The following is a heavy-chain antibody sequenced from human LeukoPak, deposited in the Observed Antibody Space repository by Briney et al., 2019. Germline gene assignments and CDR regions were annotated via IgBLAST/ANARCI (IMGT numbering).Heavy chain of an antibody. D-gene: IGHD3-3*01. J-gene: IGHJ4*02. CDR3: ARSTYDFWSGSYFDY. CDR1: GFTFSSYW. CDR2: IKQDGSEK. Sequence: GGSLRLSCAASGFTFSSYWMSWVRQAPGKGLEWVANIKQDGSEKYYVDSVKGRFTISRDNAKNSLYLQMNSLRAEDTAVYYCARSTYDFWSGSYFDYWGQGTLVTVSS. V-gene: IGHV3-7*01.